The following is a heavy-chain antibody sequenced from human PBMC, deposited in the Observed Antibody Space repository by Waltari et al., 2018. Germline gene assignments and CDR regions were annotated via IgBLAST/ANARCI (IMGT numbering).Heavy chain of an antibody. D-gene: IGHD2-21*01. Sequence: QVQLQESGLGLVKSSETLSLTCAVSGDSISSAAWWSWVRQPPGKGLEWIGKIHNNGNPHYNPSLESRVIISLGKSKNRFSLNLHSVTAADTAVYFCARHIPVSNTLGFDFWGQGTLVTVSP. V-gene: IGHV4-4*02. CDR2: IHNNGNP. CDR1: GDSISSAAW. CDR3: ARHIPVSNTLGFDF. J-gene: IGHJ4*02.